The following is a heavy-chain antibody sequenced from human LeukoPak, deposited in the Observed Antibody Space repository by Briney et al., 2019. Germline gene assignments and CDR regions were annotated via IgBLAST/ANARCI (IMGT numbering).Heavy chain of an antibody. CDR1: GFTFSSYW. V-gene: IGHV3-33*08. Sequence: GGSLRLSCAASGFTFSSYWMSWVRQAPGKGLEWVAVIWYDGSNKYYADSVKGRFTISRDNSKNTLYLQMNSLRAEDTAVYYRARDRKGPNYYGSGSYYNPPGYWGQGTLVTVSS. D-gene: IGHD3-10*01. J-gene: IGHJ4*02. CDR2: IWYDGSNK. CDR3: ARDRKGPNYYGSGSYYNPPGY.